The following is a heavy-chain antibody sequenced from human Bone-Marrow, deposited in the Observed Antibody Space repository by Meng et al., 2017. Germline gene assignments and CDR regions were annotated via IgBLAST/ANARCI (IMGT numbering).Heavy chain of an antibody. V-gene: IGHV1-69*13. CDR1: VGIFSSYA. D-gene: IGHD6-19*01. CDR3: ARGYSSGWYPGHDAFDI. J-gene: IGHJ3*02. Sequence: SVKVSCKASVGIFSSYAISWVRQAPGQGLEWMGGIIPIFGTANYAQKFQGRVTITADESTSTAYMELSSLRSEDTAVYYCARGYSSGWYPGHDAFDIWGQGTMVTVSS. CDR2: IIPIFGTA.